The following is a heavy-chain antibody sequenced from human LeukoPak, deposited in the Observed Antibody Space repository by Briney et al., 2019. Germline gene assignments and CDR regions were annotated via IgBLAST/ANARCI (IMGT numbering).Heavy chain of an antibody. D-gene: IGHD3-22*01. CDR3: AKSDDSSYYFDY. Sequence: GGSLRLSCAASGFTFSSYAMSWVRQGPGEGLVWVSAISGSGGSTYYADSVKGRFTISRDNPKNTLYLQMNSLRAEDTAVYYRAKSDDSSYYFDYWGQGTLVTVSS. J-gene: IGHJ4*02. CDR1: GFTFSSYA. CDR2: ISGSGGST. V-gene: IGHV3-23*01.